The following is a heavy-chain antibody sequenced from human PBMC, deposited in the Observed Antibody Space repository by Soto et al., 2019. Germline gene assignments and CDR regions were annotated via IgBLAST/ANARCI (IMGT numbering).Heavy chain of an antibody. D-gene: IGHD3-9*01. CDR3: ARHVMTGPYNYYCSGLDV. Sequence: QLQLRESGPGLVKPSETLSLTCSVSGGSITGSGYYWGWIRQPPGKGLEWIGNIYYRGSTYYNPSLKSRVTMSVDTSTNQFSLNLSSVTAADTAVYFCARHVMTGPYNYYCSGLDVWGQGTTVTVSS. V-gene: IGHV4-39*01. CDR2: IYYRGST. CDR1: GGSITGSGYY. J-gene: IGHJ6*02.